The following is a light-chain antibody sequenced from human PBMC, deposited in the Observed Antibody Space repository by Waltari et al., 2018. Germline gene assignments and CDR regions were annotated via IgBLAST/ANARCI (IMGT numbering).Light chain of an antibody. CDR2: DAS. CDR3: QHRDNWLFT. CDR1: QSISTY. Sequence: EIVLTQSPVILSSSPGERATLSCRASQSISTYLAWYQQRPGQAPRRLISDASFRASGVPARFRGSGSGTDFTLTISHLEPEDFAFYFCQHRDNWLFTFGPGTKVDIK. V-gene: IGKV3-11*01. J-gene: IGKJ3*01.